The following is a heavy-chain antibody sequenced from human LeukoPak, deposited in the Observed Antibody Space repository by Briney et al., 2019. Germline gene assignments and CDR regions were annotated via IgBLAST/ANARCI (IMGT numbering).Heavy chain of an antibody. V-gene: IGHV3-23*01. J-gene: IGHJ4*02. CDR1: GFTFSSYG. Sequence: PGGSLRLSCAASGFTFSSYGMSWVRQAPGKGLEWVSAISGSGGSTYYADSVKGRFTISRDNSKNTLYLQMNSLRAEDTAVYYCARDPSEASHPYYFDYWGQGTLVPVSS. CDR3: ARDPSEASHPYYFDY. CDR2: ISGSGGST. D-gene: IGHD6-25*01.